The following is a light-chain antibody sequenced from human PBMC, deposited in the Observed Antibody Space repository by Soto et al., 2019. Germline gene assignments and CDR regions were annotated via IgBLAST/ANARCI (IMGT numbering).Light chain of an antibody. Sequence: QSALTQPRSVSGSPGESVTISCSGTSSDVGSYNYVSWYQQYPGKAPKVMIYDVSERPSEVPVRFSGSKCGNTTSLTISGLQAEDEAEYFFCSYSGSDSLLFGGGTKLTV. CDR1: SSDVGSYNY. J-gene: IGLJ2*01. CDR2: DVS. CDR3: CSYSGSDSLL. V-gene: IGLV2-11*01.